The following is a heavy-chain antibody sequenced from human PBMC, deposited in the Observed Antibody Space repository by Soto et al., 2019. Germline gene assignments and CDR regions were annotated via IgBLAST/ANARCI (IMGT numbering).Heavy chain of an antibody. J-gene: IGHJ5*02. CDR2: IYHSGST. Sequence: SETLSLTCAVSGGSISSGGYSWSWIRQPPGKGLEWIGYIYHSGSTYYNPSLKSRVTMLVDTTKNQFSLKVNSVTDADTAVYYCARLVPMGFWCGYYNWFDPWGQGMLITVSS. V-gene: IGHV4-30-2*05. CDR1: GGSISSGGYS. D-gene: IGHD3-3*01. CDR3: ARLVPMGFWCGYYNWFDP.